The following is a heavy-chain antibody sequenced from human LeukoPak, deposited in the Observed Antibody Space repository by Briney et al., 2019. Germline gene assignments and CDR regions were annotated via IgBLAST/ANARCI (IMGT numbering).Heavy chain of an antibody. Sequence: ASVKVSCKTSGFIFTNYGISWVRQAPGEGLEWMGWISAYNGKTNSPQRLQGRVTNTTDTSTNSGYMELRSLRPDDTAVYYCARTPWELPSRFDYWGQGTLVTVSS. CDR1: GFIFTNYG. V-gene: IGHV1-18*01. D-gene: IGHD1-26*01. J-gene: IGHJ4*02. CDR2: ISAYNGKT. CDR3: ARTPWELPSRFDY.